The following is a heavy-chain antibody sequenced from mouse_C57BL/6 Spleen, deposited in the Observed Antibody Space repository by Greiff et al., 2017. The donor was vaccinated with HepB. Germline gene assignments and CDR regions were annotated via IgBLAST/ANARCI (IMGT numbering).Heavy chain of an antibody. CDR1: GFTFSDYG. V-gene: IGHV5-17*01. CDR3: ARTYYGTWDYAMDY. J-gene: IGHJ4*01. D-gene: IGHD2-10*01. Sequence: EVQLVESGGGLVKPGGSLKLSCAASGFTFSDYGMHWVRQAPEKGLEWVAYISSGSSTIYYADTVKGRFTISRDNAKNTLFLQMTSLRSEDTAMYYCARTYYGTWDYAMDYWGQGTSVTVSS. CDR2: ISSGSSTI.